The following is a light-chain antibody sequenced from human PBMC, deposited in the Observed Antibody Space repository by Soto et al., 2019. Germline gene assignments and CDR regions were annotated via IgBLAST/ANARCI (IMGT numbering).Light chain of an antibody. Sequence: MGFTQSPDTLSLSPGERATLSCRASQSIAIYSLAWYQQKPGQAPRLLIYFASNRATGIPDRFSGSGSGTDFTLTISRLEPEDFAVYFCHQYASSPQTFGQGTKVDIK. J-gene: IGKJ1*01. CDR1: QSIAIYS. CDR2: FAS. V-gene: IGKV3-20*01. CDR3: HQYASSPQT.